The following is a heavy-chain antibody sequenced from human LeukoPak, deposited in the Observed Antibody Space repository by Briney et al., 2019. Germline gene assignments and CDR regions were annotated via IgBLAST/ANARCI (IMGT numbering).Heavy chain of an antibody. CDR2: INWNGGST. V-gene: IGHV3-20*01. D-gene: IGHD3-10*01. CDR1: GFTFDDYG. Sequence: GGSLRLSCAASGFTFDDYGMSWVRQAPGKGLEWVSGINWNGGSTGYADSVKGRFTISRDNAKNSLYLQMNSLRAEDTALYHCAGGDYGSGTTRLDPWGQGALVTVSS. CDR3: AGGDYGSGTTRLDP. J-gene: IGHJ5*02.